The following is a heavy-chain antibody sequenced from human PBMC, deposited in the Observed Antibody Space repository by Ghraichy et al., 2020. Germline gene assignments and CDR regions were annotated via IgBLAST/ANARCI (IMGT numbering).Heavy chain of an antibody. CDR3: ATVPVQVYYNRTFLDYFDY. Sequence: SETLSLTCSVSGGSISDTRYYWGWIRQPPGKGLEWIGSIDYSGNTYYSPSLRGRVTISVDTYRNHFSLKVTSVSAADTAVYYCATVPVQVYYNRTFLDYFDYWGQGTLVTVSS. J-gene: IGHJ4*02. V-gene: IGHV4-39*07. D-gene: IGHD1-1*01. CDR1: GGSISDTRYY. CDR2: IDYSGNT.